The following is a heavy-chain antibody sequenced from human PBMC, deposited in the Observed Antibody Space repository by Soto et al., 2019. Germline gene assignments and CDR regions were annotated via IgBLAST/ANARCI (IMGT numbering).Heavy chain of an antibody. CDR3: ARGAYSHFDY. V-gene: IGHV4-39*07. J-gene: IGHJ4*02. Sequence: PSETLSLTCTVSGGSISSSSYYWGWIRQPPGKGLEWIGSINYSGGTYYNPSLKSRVTISVDTSKNQFSLKLSSVTAADTAVYYCARGAYSHFDYWGQGTLVTVSS. CDR2: INYSGGT. D-gene: IGHD4-4*01. CDR1: GGSISSSSYY.